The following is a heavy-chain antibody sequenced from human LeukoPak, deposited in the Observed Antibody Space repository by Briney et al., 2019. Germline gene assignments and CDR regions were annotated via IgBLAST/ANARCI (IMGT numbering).Heavy chain of an antibody. CDR1: GYTFTSYG. Sequence: AAVKVSCTASGYTFTSYGISWVRQAPGQGLEWMGWISAYKGNTNYAQKLQGRVTMTTDTSTSTAYMELRSLRSDDTAVYYCARDPYDFWSGRYYYYYYMDVWGKGTTVTVSS. V-gene: IGHV1-18*01. J-gene: IGHJ6*03. CDR2: ISAYKGNT. D-gene: IGHD3-3*01. CDR3: ARDPYDFWSGRYYYYYYMDV.